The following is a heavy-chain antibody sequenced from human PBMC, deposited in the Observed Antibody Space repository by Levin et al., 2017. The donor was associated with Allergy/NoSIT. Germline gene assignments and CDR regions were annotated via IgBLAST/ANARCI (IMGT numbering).Heavy chain of an antibody. J-gene: IGHJ4*02. Sequence: GGSLRLSCAASGFTFSSHAMSWVRQAPGKGLEWVSSITGSGGSTYYADSVKGRFTISRDNSKNMLYLQMNSLRDEDTAVYFCAKAPGSISSYDSWGQGTLV. CDR1: GFTFSSHA. CDR2: ITGSGGST. V-gene: IGHV3-23*01. CDR3: AKAPGSISSYDS. D-gene: IGHD4-11*01.